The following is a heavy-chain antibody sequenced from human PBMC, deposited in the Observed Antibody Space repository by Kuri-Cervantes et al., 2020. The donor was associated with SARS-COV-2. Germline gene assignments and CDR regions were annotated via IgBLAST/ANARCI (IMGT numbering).Heavy chain of an antibody. CDR2: IYHTGCT. J-gene: IGHJ4*02. V-gene: IGHV4-30-2*01. D-gene: IGHD5-18*01. Sequence: SATLSLSCEASGASISTDGYSWTWIRQPPGRGLEWIGYIYHTGCTYVNPALKSRVTISIDTSKNRFSLTLTSATAAYTAVYFCAREISGYSSSWYFDYWGLGTLVTVSS. CDR3: AREISGYSSSWYFDY. CDR1: GASISTDGYS.